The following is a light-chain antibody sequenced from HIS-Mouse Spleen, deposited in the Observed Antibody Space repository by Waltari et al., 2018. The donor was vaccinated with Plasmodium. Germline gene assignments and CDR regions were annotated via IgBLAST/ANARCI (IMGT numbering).Light chain of an antibody. V-gene: IGKV1-9*01. J-gene: IGKJ2*01. CDR1: QGISSY. CDR2: AAS. Sequence: DIQLPQSPSFLSASVGARVTITCRASQGISSYFAWYQQKPGKAPKLLIYAASTWQSGVPSRFSGSGSGTEFTLTISSLQPEDFATYYCQQLNSYPYTFGQGTKLEIK. CDR3: QQLNSYPYT.